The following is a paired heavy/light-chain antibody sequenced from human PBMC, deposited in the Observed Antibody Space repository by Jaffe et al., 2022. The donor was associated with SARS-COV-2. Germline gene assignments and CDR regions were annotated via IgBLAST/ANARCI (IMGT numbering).Light chain of an antibody. CDR1: HSINNY. Sequence: DIQMTQSPSSLSASVGDRVTITCRASHSINNYLNWYQQKPGKAPKLLIYGALSLQSGVPSRFSGSGSGTDFTLTISSLQHEDFATYYCQQSYTTPLTFGGGTKVQIK. V-gene: IGKV1-39*01. CDR3: QQSYTTPLT. J-gene: IGKJ4*01. CDR2: GAL.
Heavy chain of an antibody. Sequence: EVQVVESGGGLVQPGGSLRLSCAASGFTFSRYAMSWVRQAPGKGPEWVSGISGSGDSTYYADSVKGRFTISRDNSKNTLYLQMNSLTVEDTAVYYCAKDIGRSTSYYYYMDVWGKGTTVTVSS. D-gene: IGHD2-2*01. CDR3: AKDIGRSTSYYYYMDV. CDR1: GFTFSRYA. CDR2: ISGSGDST. J-gene: IGHJ6*03. V-gene: IGHV3-23*04.